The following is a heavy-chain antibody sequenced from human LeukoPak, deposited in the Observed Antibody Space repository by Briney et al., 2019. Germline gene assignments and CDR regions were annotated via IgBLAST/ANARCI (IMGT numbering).Heavy chain of an antibody. CDR3: AREITPSPYYFDY. V-gene: IGHV3-48*01. CDR1: GFTFSSYS. Sequence: PGGSLRLSCAASGFTFSSYSMNWVRQAPGKGLGWVSYISSSSSTIYYADSVKGRFTISRDNAKNSLYLQMNSLRAEDTAVYYCAREITPSPYYFDYWGQGTLVTVSS. CDR2: ISSSSSTI. J-gene: IGHJ4*02.